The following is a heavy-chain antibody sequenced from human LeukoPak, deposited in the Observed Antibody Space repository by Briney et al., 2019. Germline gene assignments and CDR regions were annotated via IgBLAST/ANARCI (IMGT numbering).Heavy chain of an antibody. V-gene: IGHV4-59*08. CDR2: IYYSGST. D-gene: IGHD5-12*01. CDR1: GGSLNNYY. Sequence: KPSETLSLTCSVSGGSLNNYYWTWIRQPPGRGPEWIGHIYYSGSTYYNPSLKSRVTISVDTSKNQFTLKLSSVTAADTAVYYCAGQAWLLDYWGPGTLVTVAS. CDR3: AGQAWLLDY. J-gene: IGHJ4*02.